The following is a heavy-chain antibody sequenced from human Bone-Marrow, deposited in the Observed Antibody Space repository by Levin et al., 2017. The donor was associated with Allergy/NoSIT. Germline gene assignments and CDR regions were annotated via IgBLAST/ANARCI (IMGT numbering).Heavy chain of an antibody. CDR1: GASISSSY. D-gene: IGHD3-22*01. J-gene: IGHJ4*02. CDR2: IHYTGST. CDR3: ARGYFDSRGYSNAFDY. V-gene: IGHV4-59*01. Sequence: KPSETLSLTGSVSGASISSSYWSWIRQSPGERLEWIGYIHYTGSTKYNPSLNSRVTIFVDTSRNQFSLHLNSVTAADTAVYYCARGYFDSRGYSNAFDYWGQGILVTVSS.